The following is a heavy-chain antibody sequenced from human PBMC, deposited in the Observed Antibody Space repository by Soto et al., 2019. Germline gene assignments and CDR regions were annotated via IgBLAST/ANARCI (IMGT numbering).Heavy chain of an antibody. J-gene: IGHJ6*02. D-gene: IGHD5-18*01. CDR1: GGSISSYY. CDR2: IYYSGST. CDR3: ARRYGASMDV. V-gene: IGHV4-59*01. Sequence: QVQLQESGPGLVKPSETLSLTCTVSGGSISSYYWSWIRQPPGKGLQWIGYIYYSGSTNYNPALKSRVTISVDTSKNPFSLKLSSVTAADTAVYYCARRYGASMDVWGQGTTVTVSS.